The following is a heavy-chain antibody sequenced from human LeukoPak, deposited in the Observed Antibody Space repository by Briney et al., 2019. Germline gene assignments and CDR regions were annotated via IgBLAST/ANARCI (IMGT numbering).Heavy chain of an antibody. V-gene: IGHV1-3*01. Sequence: GASVKVSCKASGYTFTTYTIHWVGQAPGQRLEWMGWINAGNGNTKCSQHFQGRVTITRDTSASTAYMELSSLRSEDTAVYYCARANDFWSGYYYGMDVWGQGTTVTVSS. J-gene: IGHJ6*02. CDR1: GYTFTTYT. D-gene: IGHD3-3*01. CDR2: INAGNGNT. CDR3: ARANDFWSGYYYGMDV.